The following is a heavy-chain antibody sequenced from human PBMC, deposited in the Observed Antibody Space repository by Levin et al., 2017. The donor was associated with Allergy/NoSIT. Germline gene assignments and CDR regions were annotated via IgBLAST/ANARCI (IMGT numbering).Heavy chain of an antibody. V-gene: IGHV3-23*01. D-gene: IGHD1-26*01. J-gene: IGHJ5*02. CDR2: ISGSGGST. CDR3: AVNGDSGSYYRTRNWFDP. CDR1: GFTFSSYA. Sequence: GESLKISCAASGFTFSSYAMSWVRQAPGKGLEWVSAISGSGGSTYYADSVKGRFTISRDNSKNTLYLQMNSLRAEDTAVYYCAVNGDSGSYYRTRNWFDPWGQGTLVTVSS.